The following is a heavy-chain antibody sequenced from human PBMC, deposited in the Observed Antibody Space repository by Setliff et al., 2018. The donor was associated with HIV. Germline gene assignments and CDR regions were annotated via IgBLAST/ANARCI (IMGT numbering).Heavy chain of an antibody. V-gene: IGHV3-11*01. CDR1: GGSISGNA. D-gene: IGHD1-1*01. CDR3: ARDRFSGNRFPVDY. Sequence: LSLTCSVSGGSISGNAWSWIRQPPGKGLEWISYISGSGSTIYYADSVKGRFTISRDNAKNSLYLQMNSLRAEDTAVYYCARDRFSGNRFPVDYWGQGTLVTVSS. CDR2: ISGSGSTI. J-gene: IGHJ4*02.